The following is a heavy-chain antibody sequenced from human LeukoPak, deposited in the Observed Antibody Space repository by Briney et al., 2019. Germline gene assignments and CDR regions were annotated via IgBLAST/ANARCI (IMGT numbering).Heavy chain of an antibody. V-gene: IGHV4-61*02. CDR2: IYTSGST. Sequence: PSQTLSLTCTVSGGSISSGSYYWSWIRQPAGTGLEWIGRIYTSGSTNYNPSLKSRVTISVDTSKNQFSLKLSSVTAADTAVYYCARERIAVAGTVLDYWGQGTLVTVSS. J-gene: IGHJ4*02. CDR1: GGSISSGSYY. CDR3: ARERIAVAGTVLDY. D-gene: IGHD6-19*01.